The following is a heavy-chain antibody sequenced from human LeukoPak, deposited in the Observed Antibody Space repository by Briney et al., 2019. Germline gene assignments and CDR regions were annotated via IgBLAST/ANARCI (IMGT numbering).Heavy chain of an antibody. Sequence: PGRSLRLSCAASGFTFDDYAMHWVRQAPGKGLERVSGISWNSGSIGYADSVKGRFAISRDNAKNSVCLQMNGLRAEDTAVYYCARENTAVPGGDCWGQGTLVTVSS. J-gene: IGHJ4*02. CDR1: GFTFDDYA. D-gene: IGHD5-18*01. CDR2: ISWNSGSI. CDR3: ARENTAVPGGDC. V-gene: IGHV3-9*01.